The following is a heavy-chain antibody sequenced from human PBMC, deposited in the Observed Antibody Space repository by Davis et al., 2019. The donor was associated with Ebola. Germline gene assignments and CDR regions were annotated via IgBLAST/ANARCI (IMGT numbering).Heavy chain of an antibody. D-gene: IGHD1-7*01. Sequence: GESLKISCKGSGDSFTDNWIGWVRQMPGKGLEVMGLVYPGDSDVRYSPSFQGQITISADKSISTAYLQWNSLKTSDTAMYYCARLNTLNYRFFGMDVWGQGTTVTVSS. CDR3: ARLNTLNYRFFGMDV. CDR1: GDSFTDNW. J-gene: IGHJ6*02. V-gene: IGHV5-51*01. CDR2: VYPGDSDV.